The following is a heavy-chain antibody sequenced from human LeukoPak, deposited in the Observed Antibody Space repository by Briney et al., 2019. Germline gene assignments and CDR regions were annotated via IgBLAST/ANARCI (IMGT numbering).Heavy chain of an antibody. CDR1: GYTFTSYG. CDR3: ARDPEVRGPSVVDY. CDR2: ISAYNGNT. D-gene: IGHD3-10*01. V-gene: IGHV1-18*01. Sequence: ASVTVSCKASGYTFTSYGISWVRQAPGQGLEWMGWISAYNGNTNYAQKLQGRVTMTTDTSTSTAYMELRSLRSDDTAVYYCARDPEVRGPSVVDYWGQGTLVTVSS. J-gene: IGHJ4*02.